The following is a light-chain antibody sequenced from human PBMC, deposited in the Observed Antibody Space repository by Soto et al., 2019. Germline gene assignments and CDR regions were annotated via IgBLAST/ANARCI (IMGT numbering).Light chain of an antibody. V-gene: IGLV2-11*01. CDR2: DVS. CDR1: SSDVGGYNY. J-gene: IGLJ2*01. CDR3: CSYAGSYTFVI. Sequence: QSVLTQPRSVSGSPGQSVTISCTGTSSDVGGYNYVSWYQKYPGKAPKLMIYDVSKRPSGVPDRFSGSKSGNTASLTISGLQAEDEADYYCCSYAGSYTFVIFGGGTKLTVL.